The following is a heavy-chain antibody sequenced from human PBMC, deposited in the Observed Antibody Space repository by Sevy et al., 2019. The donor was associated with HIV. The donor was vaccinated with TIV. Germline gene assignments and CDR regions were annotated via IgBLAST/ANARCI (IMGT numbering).Heavy chain of an antibody. D-gene: IGHD5-18*01. CDR3: ARDNPLSYSYGQRTGFYFDD. Sequence: PSETLSLTCSVFGDPDSMSYSYWSWIRQSPGNGLEWIVNLYYNGRSGSTNYNPSLKSRVTISIDASKNQFSLMLRSVTAADTALYYCARDNPLSYSYGQRTGFYFDDWGQGTLVTVSS. V-gene: IGHV4-61*01. J-gene: IGHJ4*02. CDR1: GDPDSMSYSY. CDR2: LYYNGRSGST.